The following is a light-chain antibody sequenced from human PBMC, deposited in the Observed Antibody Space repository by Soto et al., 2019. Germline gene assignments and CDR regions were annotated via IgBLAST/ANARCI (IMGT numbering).Light chain of an antibody. CDR1: KLGDKY. CDR3: QAWDSSTVV. CDR2: QDS. J-gene: IGLJ2*01. V-gene: IGLV3-1*01. Sequence: STELTQPSSVSVSPGQTASITCSGDKLGDKYACWYQQKPGQSPVLVIYQDSKRPSGIPERFSGSNSGNTATLTISGTQAMDEADYYCQAWDSSTVVFGGGTKVTVL.